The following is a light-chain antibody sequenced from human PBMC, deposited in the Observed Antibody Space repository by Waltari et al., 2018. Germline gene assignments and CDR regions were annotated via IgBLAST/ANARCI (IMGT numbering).Light chain of an antibody. J-gene: IGKJ2*01. CDR3: QQRSSWPPRYT. CDR2: DAS. V-gene: IGKV3-11*02. CDR1: QILSSY. Sequence: EIVLTQSPATLSLSPGESASLSCRANQILSSYLAWYQQKPGQTPLLLIYDASKRATGVPARVSGSGSERDFTLTISSLEPEDFAVYYCQQRSSWPPRYTFGQGTKLEIK.